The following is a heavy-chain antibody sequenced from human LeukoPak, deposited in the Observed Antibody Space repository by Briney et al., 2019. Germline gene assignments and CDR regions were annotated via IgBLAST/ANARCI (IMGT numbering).Heavy chain of an antibody. CDR3: ARDRHGDYEDY. Sequence: ASVKVSCKASVGTFSSYAISWVRQAPGQGLEWMGGIIPIFGTANYAQKLQGRVTITADKSTSTAYMELSSLRADDTAGYDCARDRHGDYEDYWGQGTMVTVSS. D-gene: IGHD4-17*01. CDR1: VGTFSSYA. V-gene: IGHV1-69*06. J-gene: IGHJ4*02. CDR2: IIPIFGTA.